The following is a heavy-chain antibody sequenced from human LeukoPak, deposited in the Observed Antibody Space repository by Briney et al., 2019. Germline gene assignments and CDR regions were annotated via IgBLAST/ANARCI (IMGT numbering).Heavy chain of an antibody. CDR1: GGSISSGDYY. V-gene: IGHV4-30-4*01. D-gene: IGHD3-10*01. Sequence: SETLSLTCTVSGGSISSGDYYWSWIRQPPGKGLEWIGYIYYSGSTYYNPSLKSRVTISVDTSKNQFSLKLSSVTAADTAVYYCARSFYYGSGETSPYFDYWGQGTLVTVSS. CDR3: ARSFYYGSGETSPYFDY. CDR2: IYYSGST. J-gene: IGHJ4*02.